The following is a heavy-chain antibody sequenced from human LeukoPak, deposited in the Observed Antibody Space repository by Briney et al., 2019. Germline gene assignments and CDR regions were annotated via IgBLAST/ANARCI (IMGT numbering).Heavy chain of an antibody. Sequence: SVKVSCKASGGTFSSYAISWVRQAPGQGLEWMGGIIPIFGTANYAQKFQGRVTITADEPTSTAYMELSSLRSEDTAVYYCARVARFSSGLKSAEYFQHWGQGTLVTVSS. D-gene: IGHD6-19*01. CDR3: ARVARFSSGLKSAEYFQH. V-gene: IGHV1-69*13. CDR1: GGTFSSYA. J-gene: IGHJ1*01. CDR2: IIPIFGTA.